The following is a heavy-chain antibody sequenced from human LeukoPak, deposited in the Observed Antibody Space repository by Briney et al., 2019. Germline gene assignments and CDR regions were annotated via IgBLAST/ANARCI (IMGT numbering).Heavy chain of an antibody. CDR1: GYIFTDFY. J-gene: IGHJ4*02. CDR3: ARSLSVARGLIPTMLGY. CDR2: ISPTNGAT. V-gene: IGHV1-2*02. D-gene: IGHD3-10*01. Sequence: ASVKVSCKTSGYIFTDFYLHWVRQAPGQGLEWMGWISPTNGATSYARRFQGRVNMARDTSTSTSYMELSSLGSDDTAVYYCARSLSVARGLIPTMLGYWGQGTLVTVSS.